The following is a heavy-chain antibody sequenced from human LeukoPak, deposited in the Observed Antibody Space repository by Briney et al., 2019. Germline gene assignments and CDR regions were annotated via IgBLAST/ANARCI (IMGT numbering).Heavy chain of an antibody. CDR2: ISGSGGST. Sequence: GGSLRLSCAASGFTFSSYAMSWVRQAPGKGLEWVSAISGSGGSTYYADSVKGWFTISRDNSKNTLYLQMNSLRAEDTAVYYCAKDQWELLMGEFDYWGQGTLVTVSS. CDR1: GFTFSSYA. D-gene: IGHD1-26*01. J-gene: IGHJ4*02. V-gene: IGHV3-23*01. CDR3: AKDQWELLMGEFDY.